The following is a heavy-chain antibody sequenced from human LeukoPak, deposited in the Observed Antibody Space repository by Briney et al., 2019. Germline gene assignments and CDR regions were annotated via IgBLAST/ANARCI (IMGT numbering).Heavy chain of an antibody. D-gene: IGHD3-22*01. CDR3: ARAHITYDSSGYYYVDWFDP. CDR1: GFTFTSYW. CDR2: IKQDGSEK. Sequence: PGGSLRLSCAASGFTFTSYWMIWVRQAPGKGLEWVANIKQDGSEKYYVDSVKGRFTISRDNAKNSLYLQMNSLRAEDTAVYYCARAHITYDSSGYYYVDWFDPWGQGTLVTVSS. V-gene: IGHV3-7*01. J-gene: IGHJ5*02.